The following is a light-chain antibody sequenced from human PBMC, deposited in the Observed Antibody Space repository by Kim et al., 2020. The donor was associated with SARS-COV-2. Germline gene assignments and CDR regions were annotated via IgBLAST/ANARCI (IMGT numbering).Light chain of an antibody. CDR3: QQYDNLPYT. V-gene: IGKV1-33*01. CDR1: QDISNH. Sequence: SSSVGDRITIPCQETQDISNHLNWYQQKPGKAPKLLIYDASNLEAGVPSRFSGTGSGTDFTLAISSLHPEDIATYYCQQYDNLPYTFGQGTRLEI. J-gene: IGKJ2*01. CDR2: DAS.